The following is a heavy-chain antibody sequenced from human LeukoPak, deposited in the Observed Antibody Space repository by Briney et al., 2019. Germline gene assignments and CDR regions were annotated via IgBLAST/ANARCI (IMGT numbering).Heavy chain of an antibody. Sequence: SETLSLTCAVSGGSISSGGYSWSRIRQPPGKGLEWIGYIYHSGSTYYNPSLKSRVTISVDTSKNQFSLKLSSVTAADTAVYYCARAGSGSEYSYYYYYYMDVWGKGTTVTVSS. CDR3: ARAGSGSEYSYYYYYYMDV. CDR1: GGSISSGGYS. CDR2: IYHSGST. J-gene: IGHJ6*03. D-gene: IGHD3-10*01. V-gene: IGHV4-30-2*01.